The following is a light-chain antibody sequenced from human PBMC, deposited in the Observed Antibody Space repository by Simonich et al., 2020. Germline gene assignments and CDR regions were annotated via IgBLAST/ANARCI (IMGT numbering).Light chain of an antibody. CDR2: EDN. V-gene: IGLV6-57*01. CDR3: QSYDSSNQV. CDR1: SGSIASNY. J-gene: IGLJ2*01. Sequence: FMLTQPHSVSESPGKTVTISCTRSSGSIASNYVQWYQQRPGSSPTTVIYEDNQRPAGFPDLFSGSIDSASNSASLTITGLKTEDEADYYCQSYDSSNQVFGGGTKLTVL.